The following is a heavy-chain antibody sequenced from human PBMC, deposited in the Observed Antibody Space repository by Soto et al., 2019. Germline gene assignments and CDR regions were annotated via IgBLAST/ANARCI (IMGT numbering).Heavy chain of an antibody. CDR2: MYHSGNT. D-gene: IGHD3-10*01. J-gene: IGHJ4*02. Sequence: QLQLQESGPGLVKPSETLSLTCTVSGDSISSNNYHWGWIRQPPGKGLEWIGSMYHSGNTYHNPSLKSRVTISVDTSKNQFPLNLRSVTAADTAVYYCARHRGPTGPNYWGQGTLVTVSS. CDR1: GDSISSNNYH. V-gene: IGHV4-39*01. CDR3: ARHRGPTGPNY.